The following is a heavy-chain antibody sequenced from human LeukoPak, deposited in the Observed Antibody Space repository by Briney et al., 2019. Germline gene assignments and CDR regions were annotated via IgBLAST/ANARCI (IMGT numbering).Heavy chain of an antibody. V-gene: IGHV3-48*04. CDR1: GFTFSSYS. CDR2: ISSSSSTI. Sequence: PGGSLRLSCAASGFTFSSYSMNWVRQAPGKGLEWVSYISSSSSTIYYADSVEGRFTISRDNAKNSLYLQMNSLRAEDTAVYYCARASGDIVETATMGSYWGQGTLVTVSS. CDR3: ARASGDIVETATMGSY. D-gene: IGHD5-18*01. J-gene: IGHJ4*02.